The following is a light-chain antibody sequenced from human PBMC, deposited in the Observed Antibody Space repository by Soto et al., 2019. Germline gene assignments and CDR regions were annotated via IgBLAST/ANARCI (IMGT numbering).Light chain of an antibody. Sequence: DIQMTQSPSSLSASVGDRVTITCRASQSISNYLNWYQHKVGKAPKLLISAASTLQSGVPSRFSGSGSGTDFTLTIRSLQPEDFATYFCQQTYSTPIFTFDPGTKVDIK. J-gene: IGKJ3*01. CDR2: AAS. V-gene: IGKV1-39*01. CDR1: QSISNY. CDR3: QQTYSTPIFT.